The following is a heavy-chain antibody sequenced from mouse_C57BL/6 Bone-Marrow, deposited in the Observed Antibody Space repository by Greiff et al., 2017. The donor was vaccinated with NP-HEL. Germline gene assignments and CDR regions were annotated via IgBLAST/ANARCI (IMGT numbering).Heavy chain of an antibody. CDR2: IDPENGDT. Sequence: VQLKESGAELVRPGASVKLSCTASGFNIKDDYMHWVKQRPEQGLEWIGWIDPENGDTEYASKFQGKATITADTSSNTAYLQLSSLTSEDTAVYYCTFGSSPFAYWGQGTLVTVSA. CDR1: GFNIKDDY. D-gene: IGHD1-1*01. CDR3: TFGSSPFAY. V-gene: IGHV14-4*01. J-gene: IGHJ3*01.